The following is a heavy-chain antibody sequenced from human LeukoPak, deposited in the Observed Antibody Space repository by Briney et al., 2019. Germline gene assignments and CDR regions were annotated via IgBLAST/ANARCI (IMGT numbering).Heavy chain of an antibody. CDR1: GGSISSGGYC. Sequence: SETLSLTCTVSGGSISSGGYCWSWIRQHPGKGLEWIGYIYYSGSTYYNPSLKSRVTISVDTSKNQFSLKLSSVTAADTAVYYCARAGYCSGGSCYADGFDPWGQGTLVTVSS. V-gene: IGHV4-31*03. J-gene: IGHJ5*02. CDR2: IYYSGST. D-gene: IGHD2-15*01. CDR3: ARAGYCSGGSCYADGFDP.